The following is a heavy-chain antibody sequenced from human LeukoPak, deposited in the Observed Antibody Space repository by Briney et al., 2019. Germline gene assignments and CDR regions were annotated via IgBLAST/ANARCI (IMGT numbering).Heavy chain of an antibody. Sequence: GGSLRLSCAASGFTFSSTWMHWFRQGAGGGLVWVSRITSDGRTTIYADSVKGRFTISRDNAKNTLYLQMNSLRAEDTAVYYCARDRYYVPDYWGQGTLVTVSS. CDR1: GFTFSSTW. CDR2: ITSDGRTT. D-gene: IGHD3-10*02. J-gene: IGHJ4*02. V-gene: IGHV3-74*01. CDR3: ARDRYYVPDY.